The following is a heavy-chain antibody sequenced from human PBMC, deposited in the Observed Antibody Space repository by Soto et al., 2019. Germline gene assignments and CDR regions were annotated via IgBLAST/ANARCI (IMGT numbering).Heavy chain of an antibody. CDR3: AIITIFGVVSPDAFDI. Sequence: GESLKISCQGSGYSFTSYWIGWVRQMPGKGLEWMGIIYPGDSDTRYSPSFQGQVTISADKSISTAYLQWSSLKASDTAMYYCAIITIFGVVSPDAFDIWGQGTMVTVSS. CDR1: GYSFTSYW. V-gene: IGHV5-51*01. J-gene: IGHJ3*02. CDR2: IYPGDSDT. D-gene: IGHD3-3*01.